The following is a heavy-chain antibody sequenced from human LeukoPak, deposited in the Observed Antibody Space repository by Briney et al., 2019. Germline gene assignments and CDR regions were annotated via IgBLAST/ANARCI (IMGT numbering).Heavy chain of an antibody. CDR3: ATPSYYYYYMDV. CDR1: GYTFTGYY. CDR2: INPNSGGT. V-gene: IGHV1-2*02. J-gene: IGHJ6*03. Sequence: GASVKVSCKASGYTFTGYYMHWVRQAPGQGLEWMGWINPNSGGTSYAQKFQGRVTMTRDTSISTAYMELSRLRSDDTAVYYCATPSYYYYYMDVWGKGTTVTVSS.